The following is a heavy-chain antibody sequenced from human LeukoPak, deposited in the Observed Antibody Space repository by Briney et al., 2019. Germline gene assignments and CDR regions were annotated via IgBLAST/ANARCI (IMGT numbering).Heavy chain of an antibody. CDR3: ARDRGGGSYITFDY. CDR2: ISSSGGTM. CDR1: GFTFSSYE. V-gene: IGHV3-48*03. J-gene: IGHJ4*02. Sequence: GGSLRLSCAASGFTFSSYEMNWVRQAPGKGLEWVSYISSSGGTMYYADSVKGRFTISRDNAKNSLYLQMNSLRAEDTAVYYCARDRGGGSYITFDYWGQGTLVTVSS. D-gene: IGHD1-26*01.